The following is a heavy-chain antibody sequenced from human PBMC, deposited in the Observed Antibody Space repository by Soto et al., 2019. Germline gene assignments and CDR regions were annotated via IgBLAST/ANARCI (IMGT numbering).Heavy chain of an antibody. CDR2: IYYSGST. CDR3: ARGLTGYYAGVY. J-gene: IGHJ4*02. Sequence: SETLSLTCTVSGGSISSGGYYWSWIRQHPGKGLEWIGYIYYSGSTYYNPSLKSRVTISVDTSKNQFSLKLSSVTAADTAVYYCARGLTGYYAGVYWGQGTLVTVSS. V-gene: IGHV4-31*03. CDR1: GGSISSGGYY. D-gene: IGHD3-9*01.